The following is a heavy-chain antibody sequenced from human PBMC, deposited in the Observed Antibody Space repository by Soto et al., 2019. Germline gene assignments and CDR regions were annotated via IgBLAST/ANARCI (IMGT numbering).Heavy chain of an antibody. Sequence: SETLSLTCAVYGGSFSGYYWSWIRQPPGKGLEWIGYIYYSGSTNYNPSLKSRVTISVDTSKNQFSLKLSSVTAADTAVYYCARTSYDFWSGSWFDPWGQGTLVTVSS. CDR1: GGSFSGYY. CDR2: IYYSGST. J-gene: IGHJ5*02. CDR3: ARTSYDFWSGSWFDP. D-gene: IGHD3-3*01. V-gene: IGHV4-59*01.